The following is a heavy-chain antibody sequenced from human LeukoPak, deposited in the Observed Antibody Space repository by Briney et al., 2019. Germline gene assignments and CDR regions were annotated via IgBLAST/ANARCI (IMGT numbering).Heavy chain of an antibody. D-gene: IGHD5-24*01. CDR2: IYKSGST. J-gene: IGHJ4*02. Sequence: SETLSLTCTVSGGSITDYYWSWIRQPAGKGLEWIGHIYKSGSTDYNPSLRSRVTMSVDTSKNQFSLKLNSVTAADTAVYYCARNSRDGDNWEYHYFDYWGQGTLVTVSS. CDR1: GGSITDYY. V-gene: IGHV4-4*07. CDR3: ARNSRDGDNWEYHYFDY.